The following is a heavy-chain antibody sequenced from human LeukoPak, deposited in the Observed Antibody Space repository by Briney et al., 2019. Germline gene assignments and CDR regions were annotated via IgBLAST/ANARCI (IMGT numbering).Heavy chain of an antibody. D-gene: IGHD2-21*02. CDR3: ARGSGGDRYFDY. Sequence: GGSLRLSCAASGFTFSSYAMHWVRQAPGKGLEWVAVISYDGSNKYYADSVKGRFTISRDNSKNTLYLQMNRLRAEDTAVYYCARGSGGDRYFDYWGQGTLVTVSS. CDR1: GFTFSSYA. CDR2: ISYDGSNK. J-gene: IGHJ4*02. V-gene: IGHV3-30-3*01.